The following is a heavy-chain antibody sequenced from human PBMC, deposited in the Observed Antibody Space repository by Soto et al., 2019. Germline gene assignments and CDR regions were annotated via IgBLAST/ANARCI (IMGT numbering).Heavy chain of an antibody. V-gene: IGHV4-30-4*08. J-gene: IGHJ4*02. D-gene: IGHD5-12*01. CDR2: IYFSGRA. CDR1: GGSIASGGYF. Sequence: KPSETLSLTCTVSGGSIASGGYFWSWIRQHPGKGLEWIGNIYFSGRAYYNPSLESRVAISVDTSKNLFSLRLRSLTAADTAVYFCARVKATLYRHYYFDYWGQGTPVTVSS. CDR3: ARVKATLYRHYYFDY.